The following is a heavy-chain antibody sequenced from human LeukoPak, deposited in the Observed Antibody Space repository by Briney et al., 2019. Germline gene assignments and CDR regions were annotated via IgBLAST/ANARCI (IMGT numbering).Heavy chain of an antibody. CDR3: ARDRPKNYDFWTLRYYGMDV. CDR1: GFTFSSYS. V-gene: IGHV3-21*01. J-gene: IGHJ6*02. CDR2: ISSSSSYI. D-gene: IGHD3-3*01. Sequence: GGSLRLSCAASGFTFSSYSMNWVRQAPGKGLEWVSSISSSSSYIYYADSVKGRFTISRDSAKNSLYLQMNSLRAEDTAVYYCARDRPKNYDFWTLRYYGMDVWGQGTTVTVSS.